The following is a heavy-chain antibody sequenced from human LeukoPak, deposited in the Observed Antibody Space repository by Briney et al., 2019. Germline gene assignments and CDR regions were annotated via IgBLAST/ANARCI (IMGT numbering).Heavy chain of an antibody. V-gene: IGHV3-48*03. J-gene: IGHJ6*04. CDR3: ARSKLLLPDGMDV. Sequence: GGSLRLSCAASGFTFSRYEMNWVRQAPGKGLEWVSYISSSGSTIYYADSVKGRFTISRDNAKNSLYLQMNSLRAEDTAVYYCARSKLLLPDGMDVWGKGTTVTVSS. CDR1: GFTFSRYE. D-gene: IGHD2/OR15-2a*01. CDR2: ISSSGSTI.